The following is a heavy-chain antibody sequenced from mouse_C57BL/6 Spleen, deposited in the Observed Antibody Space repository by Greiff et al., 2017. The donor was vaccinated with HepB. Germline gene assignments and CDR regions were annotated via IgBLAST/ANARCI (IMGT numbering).Heavy chain of an antibody. Sequence: EVQRVESGGGLVKPGGSLKLSCAASGFTFSSYTMSWVRQTPEKRLEWVATISGGGGNTYYPDSVKGRFTISRDNAKNTLYLQMSSLRSEDTALYYCARQHSSGLYYFDYWGQGTTLTVSS. V-gene: IGHV5-9*01. J-gene: IGHJ2*01. CDR1: GFTFSSYT. D-gene: IGHD3-2*02. CDR3: ARQHSSGLYYFDY. CDR2: ISGGGGNT.